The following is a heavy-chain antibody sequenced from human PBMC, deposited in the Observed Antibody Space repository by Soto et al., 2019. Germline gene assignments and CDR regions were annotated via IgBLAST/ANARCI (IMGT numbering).Heavy chain of an antibody. CDR2: IIPIFGTA. J-gene: IGHJ5*02. V-gene: IGHV1-69*12. D-gene: IGHD2-15*01. CDR3: ARDHPRGVVGATWFDP. CDR1: GGTFSSYA. Sequence: QVQLVQSGAEVKKPGSSVKVSCKASGGTFSSYAISWVRQAPGQGLEWMGGIIPIFGTANYAQKFQGRVKITADEPTSTAYMELSSLRSEDTALYYGARDHPRGVVGATWFDPWGQGTLVTVSS.